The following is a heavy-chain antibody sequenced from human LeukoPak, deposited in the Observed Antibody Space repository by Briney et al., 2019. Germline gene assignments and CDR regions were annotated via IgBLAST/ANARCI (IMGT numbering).Heavy chain of an antibody. Sequence: SETLSLTCAVYGGSFSGYYWSWIRQPPGKGLEWIGEINHSGSTNYNPSLKSRVTISVDTSKNQFSLKLSSVTAADTAVYYCARRYNYWGQGTLVTVSS. CDR2: INHSGST. CDR1: GGSFSGYY. D-gene: IGHD2-2*02. J-gene: IGHJ4*02. V-gene: IGHV4-34*01. CDR3: ARRYNY.